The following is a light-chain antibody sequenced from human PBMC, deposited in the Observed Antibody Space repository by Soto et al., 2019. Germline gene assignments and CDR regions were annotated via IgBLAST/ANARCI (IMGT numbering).Light chain of an antibody. CDR1: SSDVGGYNY. CDR3: SSYAGSNTFVV. J-gene: IGLJ2*01. CDR2: EVS. Sequence: QSALTQPPSASGSPGPSVTISCTGTSSDVGGYNYVSWYQHHPGKAPKLMIYEVSKRPSGVPDRFSGYKSGNTASLTVSGLQAEDEADYYCSSYAGSNTFVVFGGGTQLTVL. V-gene: IGLV2-8*01.